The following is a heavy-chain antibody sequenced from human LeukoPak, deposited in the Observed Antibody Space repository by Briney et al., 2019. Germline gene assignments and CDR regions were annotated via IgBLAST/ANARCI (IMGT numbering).Heavy chain of an antibody. D-gene: IGHD6-6*01. V-gene: IGHV1-2*02. CDR1: GYTFTGYY. CDR2: INPNGGGT. Sequence: GASVKVSCKASGYTFTGYYMHWVRQAPGQGLEWMGWINPNGGGTNYAQKFQGRVTMTRDTSISTAYMELSRLRSDDTAVYYCAREGGSSSNFDYWGQGTLVTVSS. J-gene: IGHJ4*02. CDR3: AREGGSSSNFDY.